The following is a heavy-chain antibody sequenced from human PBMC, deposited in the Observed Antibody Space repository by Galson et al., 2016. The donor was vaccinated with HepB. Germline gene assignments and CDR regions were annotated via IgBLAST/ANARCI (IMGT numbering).Heavy chain of an antibody. CDR3: GREGWGANWVDP. J-gene: IGHJ5*02. Sequence: SVKVSCKASGYTFTRHAIHWVRQAPGQGLEWMGWINIGSGNTRYPQKMLGRVTITRDTSASTAYMELNSLTSEDTAVYYCGREGWGANWVDPWGQGTLVTVSS. CDR2: INIGSGNT. V-gene: IGHV1-3*04. CDR1: GYTFTRHA. D-gene: IGHD7-27*01.